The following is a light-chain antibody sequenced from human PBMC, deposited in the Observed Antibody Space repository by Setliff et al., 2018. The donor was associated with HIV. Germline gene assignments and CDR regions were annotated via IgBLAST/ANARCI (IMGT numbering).Light chain of an antibody. Sequence: EIVLTRSPGTRSLSPGERATLSCRASQSVSSSFLAWYQQKPGQAPRLLIYGASSRATGIPDRFSGRGSGTDFTLTISRLEPEDLAVYYCQQYGGSPLTFGGGTKVDIK. J-gene: IGKJ4*01. CDR2: GAS. CDR1: QSVSSSF. V-gene: IGKV3-20*01. CDR3: QQYGGSPLT.